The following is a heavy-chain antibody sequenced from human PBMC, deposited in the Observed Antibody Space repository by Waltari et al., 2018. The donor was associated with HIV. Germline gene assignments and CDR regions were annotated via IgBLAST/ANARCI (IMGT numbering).Heavy chain of an antibody. CDR2: IYYSGST. V-gene: IGHV4-59*01. CDR3: ARDRYSSSWRGVWFDP. Sequence: QVQLQESGPGLVKPSETLSLTCTVSGGSISSYSWSWIRQPPGKGLEWSGYIYYSGSTNYNPSLKSRVTISVDTSKNQFSLKLSSVTAADTAVYYCARDRYSSSWRGVWFDPWGQGTLVTVSS. D-gene: IGHD6-13*01. CDR1: GGSISSYS. J-gene: IGHJ5*02.